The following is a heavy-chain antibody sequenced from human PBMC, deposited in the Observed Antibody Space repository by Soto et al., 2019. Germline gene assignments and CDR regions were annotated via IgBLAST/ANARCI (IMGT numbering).Heavy chain of an antibody. Sequence: ASVKVSCKVSGYSLDALSMHWVRQAPGKGLEWMGGFVPDDGETIYAQKFQGRVTIIADESTNTIYMELSSLRSEDTAVYYCARDPQDPDDYYYYGMDVWGQGTTVTVSS. CDR1: GYSLDALS. V-gene: IGHV1-24*01. D-gene: IGHD2-15*01. J-gene: IGHJ6*02. CDR3: ARDPQDPDDYYYYGMDV. CDR2: FVPDDGET.